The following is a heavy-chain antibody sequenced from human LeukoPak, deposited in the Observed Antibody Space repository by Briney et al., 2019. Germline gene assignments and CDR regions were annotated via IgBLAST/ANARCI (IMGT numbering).Heavy chain of an antibody. Sequence: PGRSLRLSCAASGXTFSSYGVHWVRQAPGKGLEWVAVISNDGSNKYYADSVKGRFTVSRDNSKNTLYLQMNSLRAEDTALYYCAKAVSTIGQYYYYGMDVWGQGTTVTVSS. D-gene: IGHD2-8*01. CDR1: GXTFSSYG. V-gene: IGHV3-30*18. CDR3: AKAVSTIGQYYYYGMDV. CDR2: ISNDGSNK. J-gene: IGHJ6*02.